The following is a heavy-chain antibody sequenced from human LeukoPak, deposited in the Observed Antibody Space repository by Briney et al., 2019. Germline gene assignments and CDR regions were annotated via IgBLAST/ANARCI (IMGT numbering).Heavy chain of an antibody. CDR1: GFTYSHNG. CDR2: IQYDGNTI. V-gene: IGHV3-30*02. CDR3: AKVKPSFIVGATTHAFDI. D-gene: IGHD1-26*01. Sequence: GGSLRLSCVASGFTYSHNGMHWVRQAPGKGLEWVAFIQYDGNTIFYADSVKGRFTISRDNSKNTLYLQMNSLRAEDTAVYYCAKVKPSFIVGATTHAFDIWGQGTMVTVSS. J-gene: IGHJ3*02.